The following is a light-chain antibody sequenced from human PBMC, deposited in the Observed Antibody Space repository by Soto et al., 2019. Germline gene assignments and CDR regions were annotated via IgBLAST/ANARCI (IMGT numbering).Light chain of an antibody. Sequence: EIVLTQSPGTLSLSPGERATLSCRASQSVSSSYLAWYQQKPGQAPRLLIYGASSRATGIPDRFSGSGSGTDFTLTISRLEPDDFEVYYCQQYGSSLPFTFAPGTKVDIK. CDR1: QSVSSSY. V-gene: IGKV3-20*01. CDR3: QQYGSSLPFT. CDR2: GAS. J-gene: IGKJ3*01.